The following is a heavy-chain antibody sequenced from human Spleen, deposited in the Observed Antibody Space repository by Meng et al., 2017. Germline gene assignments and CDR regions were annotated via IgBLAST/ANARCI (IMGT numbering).Heavy chain of an antibody. V-gene: IGHV1-69*01. J-gene: IGHJ5*02. CDR1: GGTFSSYA. CDR3: ARDQGDYYGSGSYYNVWFDP. CDR2: IIPIFGTA. Sequence: QVRLVQAGAEVKEPGSSVKVSCKASGGTFSSYAISWVRQAPGQGLEWMGGIIPIFGTANYAQKFQGRVTITADESTSTAYMELSSLRSEDTAVYYCARDQGDYYGSGSYYNVWFDPWGQGTLVTVSS. D-gene: IGHD3-10*01.